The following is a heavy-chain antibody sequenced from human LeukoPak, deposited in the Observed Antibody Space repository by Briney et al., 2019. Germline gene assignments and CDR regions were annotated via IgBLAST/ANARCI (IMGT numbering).Heavy chain of an antibody. CDR1: GGSISSGDYY. CDR3: ARGKRTQFTGGYYFDY. CDR2: IYYSGST. V-gene: IGHV4-30-4*01. Sequence: PSETLSLTCTVSGGSISSGDYYWSWIRQPPGKGLEWIGYIYYSGSTYYNPSLKSRVTISVDTSKSQFSLKLRSVTAADTAVYYCARGKRTQFTGGYYFDYWGQGTLVTASS. J-gene: IGHJ4*02. D-gene: IGHD3-10*01.